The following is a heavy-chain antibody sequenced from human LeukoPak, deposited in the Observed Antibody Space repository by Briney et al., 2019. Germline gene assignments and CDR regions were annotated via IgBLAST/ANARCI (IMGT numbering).Heavy chain of an antibody. D-gene: IGHD3-22*01. CDR3: ARGGDSSGYSSYYYYGMDV. J-gene: IGHJ6*02. CDR2: INPSGGST. V-gene: IGHV1-46*01. CDR1: GYTFTSYY. Sequence: ALVKVSCKASGYTFTSYYMHWVRQAPGQGLEWMGIINPSGGSTSYAQKFQGRVTMTRDTSTSTVYMELSSLRSEDTAVYYCARGGDSSGYSSYYYYGMDVWGQGTTVTVSS.